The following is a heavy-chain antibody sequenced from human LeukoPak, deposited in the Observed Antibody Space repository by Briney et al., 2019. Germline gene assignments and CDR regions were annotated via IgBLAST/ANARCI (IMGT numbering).Heavy chain of an antibody. V-gene: IGHV3-7*01. CDR3: ARPRQNRGGRGMVGIDA. J-gene: IGHJ6*02. Sequence: GGSLRLSCAASGFTFNRYWMNWVRQAPGKGLEWVANMKQDGSEKYYVDSVKGRFTISRDNAKNSLYLQMNSLRAEDTAVYYCARPRQNRGGRGMVGIDAWGQGTTVTVSS. D-gene: IGHD3-16*01. CDR1: GFTFNRYW. CDR2: MKQDGSEK.